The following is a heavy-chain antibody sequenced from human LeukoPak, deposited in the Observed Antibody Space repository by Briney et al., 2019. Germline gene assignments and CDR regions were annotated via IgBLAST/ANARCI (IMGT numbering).Heavy chain of an antibody. CDR3: ARRTVTRDWYFDL. CDR1: GFTFSSYA. V-gene: IGHV3-48*03. CDR2: ISSSGTTI. J-gene: IGHJ2*01. Sequence: GGSLRLSCTASGFTFSSYAIHWIRQAPGKGLEWVSYISSSGTTIYYADSVKGRFTISRDNAKNSLYLQMNSLRAEDTAVYYCARRTVTRDWYFDLWGRGTLVTVSS. D-gene: IGHD4-17*01.